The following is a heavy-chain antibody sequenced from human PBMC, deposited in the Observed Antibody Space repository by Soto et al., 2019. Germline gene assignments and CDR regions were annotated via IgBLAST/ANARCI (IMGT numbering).Heavy chain of an antibody. D-gene: IGHD6-6*01. J-gene: IGHJ6*02. CDR1: GFTFTSSA. CDR3: AADSAYSSSSKYYYYGMDV. CDR2: IVVGSGNT. Sequence: WASVKVSCKASGFTFTSSAVQWVRQARGQRLEWIGWIVVGSGNTNYAQKFQERVTITRDMSTSTAYMELSSLRSEDTAVYYCAADSAYSSSSKYYYYGMDVWGQGTTVTVSS. V-gene: IGHV1-58*01.